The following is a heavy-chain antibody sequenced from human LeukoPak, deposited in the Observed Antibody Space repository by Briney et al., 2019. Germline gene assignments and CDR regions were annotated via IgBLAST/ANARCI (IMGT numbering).Heavy chain of an antibody. CDR3: ARLTPPDQVYYYYYYYMDV. J-gene: IGHJ6*03. Sequence: PSETLSLTCTVSGGSISSYYWSWIRQPPGKELEWIGYIYTSGSTNYNPSLKSRVTISVDTSKNQFSLKLSSVTAADTAVYYCARLTPPDQVYYYYYYYMDVWGKGTTVSVSS. V-gene: IGHV4-4*09. CDR2: IYTSGST. D-gene: IGHD1-14*01. CDR1: GGSISSYY.